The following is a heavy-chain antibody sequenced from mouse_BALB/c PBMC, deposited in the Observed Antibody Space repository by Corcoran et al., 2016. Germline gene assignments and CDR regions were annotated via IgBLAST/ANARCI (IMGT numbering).Heavy chain of an antibody. CDR3: ARWDWYFDV. CDR2: IDPANGNT. V-gene: IGHV14-3*02. Sequence: EVQLKQSGAELVKPGASVKLSCTASGFNIKDTYMHWVKQRPEQGLEWIGRIDPANGNTKYDTKFQGKATITADTSSNTAYLQLSSLTSEDTAVYYCARWDWYFDVWGAGTTVTVSS. J-gene: IGHJ1*01. CDR1: GFNIKDTY.